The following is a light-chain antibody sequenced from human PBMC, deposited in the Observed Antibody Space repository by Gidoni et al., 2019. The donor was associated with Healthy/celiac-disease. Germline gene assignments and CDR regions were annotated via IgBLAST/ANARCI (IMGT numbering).Light chain of an antibody. V-gene: IGKV3-20*01. CDR3: QQYGSSSSFT. Sequence: EIVLTQSPGTLSLSPGERATLSCRASQSVSSSYLAWYQQKPGQAPRLLIYGASSRATVIPDRLSGSGSGTDFTLTISRLEPEDFAVYYCQQYGSSSSFTFXPXTKVDIE. J-gene: IGKJ3*01. CDR2: GAS. CDR1: QSVSSSY.